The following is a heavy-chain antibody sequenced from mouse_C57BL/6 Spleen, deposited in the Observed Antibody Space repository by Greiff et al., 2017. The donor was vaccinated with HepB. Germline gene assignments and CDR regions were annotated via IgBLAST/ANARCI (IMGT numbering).Heavy chain of an antibody. Sequence: VKLMESGPELVKPGASVKISCKASGYAFSSSWMNWVKQRPGKGLEWIGRIYPGDGDTNYNGKFKGKATLTADKSSSTAYMQLSSLTSEDSAVYFCARAVITTVVATPLAMDYWGQGTSVTVSS. CDR1: GYAFSSSW. D-gene: IGHD1-1*01. CDR2: IYPGDGDT. J-gene: IGHJ4*01. V-gene: IGHV1-82*01. CDR3: ARAVITTVVATPLAMDY.